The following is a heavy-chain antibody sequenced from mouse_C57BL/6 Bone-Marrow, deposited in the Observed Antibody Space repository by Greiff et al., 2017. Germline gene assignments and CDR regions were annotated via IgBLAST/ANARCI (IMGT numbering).Heavy chain of an antibody. CDR3: AIPIYDGYYWFAY. Sequence: VKLQESGAELVKPGASVKMSCKASGYTFTTYPIEWMKQNHGKSLAWIGNFHPYNDDTKYNEKFKGKATLTVEKSSSTVYLELSRLTSDDSAVYYGAIPIYDGYYWFAYWGQGTLVTVSA. CDR1: GYTFTTYP. J-gene: IGHJ3*01. CDR2: FHPYNDDT. D-gene: IGHD2-3*01. V-gene: IGHV1-47*01.